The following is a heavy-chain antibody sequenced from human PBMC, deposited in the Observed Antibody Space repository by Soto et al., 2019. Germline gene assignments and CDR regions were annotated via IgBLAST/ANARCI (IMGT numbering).Heavy chain of an antibody. J-gene: IGHJ3*02. CDR2: IYPGDSDT. CDR1: GYSFTSYW. Sequence: GESLKISCKGSGYSFTSYWIGWVRQMPGKGLEWMGIIYPGDSDTRYSPSFQGQVTISADKSISTAYLQWSSLKASDTAMYYCARPGYGDYVSSDDAFDIWGQGTMVTVSS. D-gene: IGHD4-17*01. V-gene: IGHV5-51*01. CDR3: ARPGYGDYVSSDDAFDI.